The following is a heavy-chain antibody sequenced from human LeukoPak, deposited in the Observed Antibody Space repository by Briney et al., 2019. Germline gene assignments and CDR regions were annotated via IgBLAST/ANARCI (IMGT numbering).Heavy chain of an antibody. V-gene: IGHV4-59*01. CDR3: AREGTSRTHLNWFDP. CDR1: GGXISGYH. D-gene: IGHD2-2*01. CDR2: IYYSGTSETT. Sequence: SETLSLTCIVSGGXISGYHCSWIRQPPGKGLEWIGYIYYSGTSETTNYNPSLKSRVTISVHTSKNQFSLKLSSVTAADTAVYYCAREGTSRTHLNWFDPWGQGTLVTVSS. J-gene: IGHJ5*02.